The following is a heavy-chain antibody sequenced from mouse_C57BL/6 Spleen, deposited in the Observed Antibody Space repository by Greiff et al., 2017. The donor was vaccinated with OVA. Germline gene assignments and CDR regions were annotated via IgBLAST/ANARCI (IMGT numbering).Heavy chain of an antibody. D-gene: IGHD4-1*01. V-gene: IGHV2-2*01. CDR1: GFSLTSYG. CDR2: IWSGGST. J-gene: IGHJ2*01. CDR3: ARNNWDGEENYFDY. Sequence: VQLVESGPGLVQPSQSLSITCTVSGFSLTSYGVHWVRQSPGKGLEWLGVIWSGGSTDYNAAFISRLSISKDNSKSQVFFKMNSLQADDTAIYYCARNNWDGEENYFDYWGQGTTLTVSS.